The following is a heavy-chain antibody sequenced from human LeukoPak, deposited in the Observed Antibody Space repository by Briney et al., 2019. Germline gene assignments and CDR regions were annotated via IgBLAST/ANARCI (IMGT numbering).Heavy chain of an antibody. V-gene: IGHV4-38-2*02. D-gene: IGHD1-26*01. CDR2: IDHIGNT. CDR1: GYSITTNY. J-gene: IGHJ3*02. Sequence: PSETLSLTCTVSGYSITTNYWRWIRQPPGQGLEWIGTIDHIGNTFYNPSLTSRVSISVDTSKNHFSLNLTSVTATDTALYYCARVYWRLGAHDAFDIWGQGTMVTVSS. CDR3: ARVYWRLGAHDAFDI.